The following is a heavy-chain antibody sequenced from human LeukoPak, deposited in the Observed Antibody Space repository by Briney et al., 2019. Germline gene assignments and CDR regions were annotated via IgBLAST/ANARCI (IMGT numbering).Heavy chain of an antibody. Sequence: PSETLSLICSVSGGSISSYYWSWIRQPPVKGLEWIGEINHSGSTNYNPSLKSRVTISVDTSKNQFSLKLSSVTAADTAVYYCARGWGGYSYGYSSDYWGQGTLVTVSS. CDR1: GGSISSYY. J-gene: IGHJ4*02. D-gene: IGHD5-18*01. CDR2: INHSGST. CDR3: ARGWGGYSYGYSSDY. V-gene: IGHV4-34*01.